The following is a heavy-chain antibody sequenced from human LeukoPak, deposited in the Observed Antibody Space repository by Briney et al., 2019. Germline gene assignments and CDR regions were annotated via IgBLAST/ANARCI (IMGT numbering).Heavy chain of an antibody. Sequence: SETPSLTCTVSGGSVSSDNSYWNWIRQPAGKGLEWIGRIYADGSSTYNPSLKSRVTISVEAPKNQFSLRLSSLTAADTAVYYCARGYYYHRWGQGTLVTVSS. D-gene: IGHD3-22*01. CDR2: IYADGSS. V-gene: IGHV4-61*02. CDR3: ARGYYYHR. CDR1: GGSVSSDNSY. J-gene: IGHJ4*02.